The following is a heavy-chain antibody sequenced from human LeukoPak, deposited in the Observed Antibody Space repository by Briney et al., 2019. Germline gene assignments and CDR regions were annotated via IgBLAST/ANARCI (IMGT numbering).Heavy chain of an antibody. D-gene: IGHD5-24*01. J-gene: IGHJ4*02. CDR1: GYTFTSYA. CDR3: ARDLAVASRDGYNEDY. V-gene: IGHV7-4-1*02. CDR2: INTNTGNP. Sequence: ASVKVSCKASGYTFTSYAMNWVRQAPGQGLEWMGWINTNTGNPTYAQGLTGRFVLSLDTSVSTAYLQISSLKAEDTAVYYCARDLAVASRDGYNEDYWGQGTLVTVSS.